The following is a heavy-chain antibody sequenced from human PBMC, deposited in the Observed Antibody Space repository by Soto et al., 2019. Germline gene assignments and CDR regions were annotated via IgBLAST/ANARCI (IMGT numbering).Heavy chain of an antibody. CDR3: AKGGQTYYDILTGYYISYYFDY. Sequence: GGSLRLSCAASGFTFSSYAMSWVRQAPGKGLEWVSAISGSGGSTYYADSVKGRFTISRDNSKNTLYLQMNSLRAEDTAVYYCAKGGQTYYDILTGYYISYYFDYWGQGT. CDR1: GFTFSSYA. CDR2: ISGSGGST. V-gene: IGHV3-23*01. D-gene: IGHD3-9*01. J-gene: IGHJ4*02.